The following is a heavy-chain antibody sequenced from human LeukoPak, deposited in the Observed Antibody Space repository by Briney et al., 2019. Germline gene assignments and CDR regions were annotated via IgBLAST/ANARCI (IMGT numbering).Heavy chain of an antibody. J-gene: IGHJ4*02. CDR1: GFTFSTYE. CDR2: ISSSGNTI. CDR3: AREGQDLFDY. D-gene: IGHD2-15*01. V-gene: IGHV3-48*03. Sequence: GGSLRLSCVVSGFTFSTYEMNWVRQAPGKGLEWVSYISSSGNTIFYADSVRGRFTISRDNAKNSLYLQMNSLRAEDTAVYYCAREGQDLFDYWGQGTLVTVPS.